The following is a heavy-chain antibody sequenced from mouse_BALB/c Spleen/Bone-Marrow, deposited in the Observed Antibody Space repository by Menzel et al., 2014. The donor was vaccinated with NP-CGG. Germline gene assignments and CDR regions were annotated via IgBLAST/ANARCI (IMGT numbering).Heavy chain of an antibody. D-gene: IGHD1-1*01. J-gene: IGHJ2*01. CDR1: GFTFSDYG. CDR2: ISNXAYSI. Sequence: EVNEVESGGGLVQPGGSRKLSCAASGFTFSDYGMAWVRQDPGKGPEWVAFISNXAYSIYYTDTVTGRFTISRENAKNTLYLEMSSLRSEDTAMYYCARALAYGSRCDYWGQGTTLTVSS. CDR3: ARALAYGSRCDY. V-gene: IGHV5-15*02.